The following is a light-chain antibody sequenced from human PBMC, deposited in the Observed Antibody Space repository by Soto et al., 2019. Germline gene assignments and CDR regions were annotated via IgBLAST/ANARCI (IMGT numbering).Light chain of an antibody. CDR1: QSIISS. V-gene: IGKV3-11*01. CDR2: HAS. CDR3: QQRSKWPLF. Sequence: EIVLTQSPATLSLSPGERATLSCRASQSIISSLAWYQQKPGQAPRLLIYHASTRATGIPARFSGSGSGTDFTPTISSLEPEVFAVYFCQQRSKWPLFFVGGTAVEIK. J-gene: IGKJ4*01.